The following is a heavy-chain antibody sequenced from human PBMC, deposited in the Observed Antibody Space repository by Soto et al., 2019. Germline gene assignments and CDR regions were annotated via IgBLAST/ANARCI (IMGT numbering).Heavy chain of an antibody. Sequence: EVQLLESGGGLVQPGGSLRLSCAASGFSFSTYAMSWVRQAPGKGLEWVSGISAGGGNTYYADSVRGRFTISRDNSKNTVDLQISRLRAEDTALYYWAKHSEYQLLSWLDPWGLGTLVTVSS. CDR2: ISAGGGNT. CDR1: GFSFSTYA. CDR3: AKHSEYQLLSWLDP. V-gene: IGHV3-23*01. D-gene: IGHD2-2*01. J-gene: IGHJ5*02.